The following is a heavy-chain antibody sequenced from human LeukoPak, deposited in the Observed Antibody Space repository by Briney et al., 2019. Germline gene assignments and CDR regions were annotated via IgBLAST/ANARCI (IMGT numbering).Heavy chain of an antibody. D-gene: IGHD6-13*01. Sequence: GGSLRLSCSASGFTFSSYAMHWVRQAPGKGLEYVPAISSNGGSTYYADSVKGRFTISRDNSKNTLYLQMSSLRAEDTAVYYCVKSPRSSWTNWFDPWGQGTLVTVSS. J-gene: IGHJ5*02. CDR2: ISSNGGST. CDR1: GFTFSSYA. CDR3: VKSPRSSWTNWFDP. V-gene: IGHV3-64D*06.